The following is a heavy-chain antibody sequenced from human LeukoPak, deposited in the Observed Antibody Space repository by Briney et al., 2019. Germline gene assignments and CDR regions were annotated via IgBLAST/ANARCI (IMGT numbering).Heavy chain of an antibody. CDR3: ARGETITMVPFDY. J-gene: IGHJ4*02. V-gene: IGHV4-59*01. CDR1: GGSISGYD. D-gene: IGHD3-10*01. CDR2: IYYSGST. Sequence: SATLSLTCTVSGGSISGYDCSWIRQPPGKGLEWMGYIYYSGSTNYNPSLKSRVTISVDTSKNQFSLKLSSVTAADTAVYYCARGETITMVPFDYWGQGTLVTVSS.